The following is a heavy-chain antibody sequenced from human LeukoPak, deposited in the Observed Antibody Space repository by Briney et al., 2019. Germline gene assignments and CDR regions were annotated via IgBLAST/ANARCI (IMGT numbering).Heavy chain of an antibody. J-gene: IGHJ5*02. CDR2: IYPGDSDT. CDR3: ARQYYYDSSGYYYNWFDP. CDR1: RYRFPSYW. D-gene: IGHD3-22*01. V-gene: IGHV5-51*01. Sequence: IPCTGPRYRFPSYWHGWVRQLPGKGLEWMGIIYPGDSDTRYSPSFQGQVTISADKSISTAYLQWSSLKASDTAMYYCARQYYYDSSGYYYNWFDPWGQGTLVTVSS.